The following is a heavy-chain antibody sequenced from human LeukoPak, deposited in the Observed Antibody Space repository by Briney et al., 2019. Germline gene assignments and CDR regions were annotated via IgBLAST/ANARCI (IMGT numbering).Heavy chain of an antibody. CDR1: GYTFTGYY. CDR2: INPNSGGT. V-gene: IGHV1-2*02. CDR3: ARPYYDFWGGGGGYYYYMDV. J-gene: IGHJ6*03. D-gene: IGHD3-3*01. Sequence: GGSVKVSCKASGYTFTGYYMHWVRQAPGQGLEWMGWINPNSGGTNYAQKVQGRFTMTRDTAISTAYMELSRLRADDTAVYYCARPYYDFWGGGGGYYYYMDVWGKGTTVTVSS.